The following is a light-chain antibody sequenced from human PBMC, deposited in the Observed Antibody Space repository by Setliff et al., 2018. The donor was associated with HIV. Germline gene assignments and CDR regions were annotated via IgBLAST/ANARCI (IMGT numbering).Light chain of an antibody. J-gene: IGLJ1*01. Sequence: QSVLTQPASVSGSPGQSITISCTGTNSDVGTYNAVYWYQQHPGKAPKLMIYDVSTRPSGVSNRFSGSKSGNTASLTISGLQTEDEADYYCSSYTSSSTDVFGTGTKVTVL. CDR2: DVS. CDR1: NSDVGTYNA. CDR3: SSYTSSSTDV. V-gene: IGLV2-14*01.